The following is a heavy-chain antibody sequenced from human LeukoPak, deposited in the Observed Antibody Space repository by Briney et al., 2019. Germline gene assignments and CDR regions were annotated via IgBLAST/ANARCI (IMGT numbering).Heavy chain of an antibody. CDR2: IWYDGSNK. Sequence: RGSLRLSCAASGFTFSSYGMHWVRQAPGKGPEWVAVIWYDGSNKYYADSVKGRFTISRDNSKNTLYLQMNSLRAEDTAVYYCARDTNIAAAGTDYWGQGTLVTVSS. CDR3: ARDTNIAAAGTDY. D-gene: IGHD6-13*01. V-gene: IGHV3-33*01. J-gene: IGHJ4*02. CDR1: GFTFSSYG.